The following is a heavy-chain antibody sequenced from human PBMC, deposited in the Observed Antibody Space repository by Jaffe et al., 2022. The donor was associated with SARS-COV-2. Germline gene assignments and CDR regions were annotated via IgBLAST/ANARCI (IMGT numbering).Heavy chain of an antibody. CDR2: ITSNSDGGTT. CDR3: TTDRYN. CDR1: GFTFRNSW. D-gene: IGHD5-18*01. J-gene: IGHJ4*02. Sequence: EVQLVESGGGLVKPGESLRLSCAASGFTFRNSWMGWARQAPGKGLEWVGHITSNSDGGTTDYASAVKGRFTISRDDSKDTLSLQMDSLKIEDTAMYYCTTDRYNWGQGTLVTVSS. V-gene: IGHV3-15*01.